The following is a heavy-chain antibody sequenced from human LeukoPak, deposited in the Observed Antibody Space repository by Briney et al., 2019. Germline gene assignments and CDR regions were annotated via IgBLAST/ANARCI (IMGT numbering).Heavy chain of an antibody. CDR1: GGSFSGYY. Sequence: SETLSLTCAVYGGSFSGYYWSWIRQPPGKGLEWIGEINHSGSTNYNPSLKSRVTISVDTSKNQFSLKLSSVIAADTAVYYCARGASGSDYWGQGTLVTVSS. V-gene: IGHV4-34*01. J-gene: IGHJ4*02. CDR3: ARGASGSDY. D-gene: IGHD3-3*01. CDR2: INHSGST.